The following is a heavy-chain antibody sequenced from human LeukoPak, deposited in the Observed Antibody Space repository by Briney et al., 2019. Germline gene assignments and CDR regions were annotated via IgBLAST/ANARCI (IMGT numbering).Heavy chain of an antibody. J-gene: IGHJ4*02. Sequence: GGSLRLSCVASGFTFSNFAMHWVRQAPGKGLGWVAVISYDGSNKYYADSVKGRFTISRDNSKNTLYLQMNSLRAEDTAVYYCARDRSGTYYTPDYWGQGTLVTVSS. CDR3: ARDRSGTYYTPDY. V-gene: IGHV3-30-3*01. D-gene: IGHD1-26*01. CDR1: GFTFSNFA. CDR2: ISYDGSNK.